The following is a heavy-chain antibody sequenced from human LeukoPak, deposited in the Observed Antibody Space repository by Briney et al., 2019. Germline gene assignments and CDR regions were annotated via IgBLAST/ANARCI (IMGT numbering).Heavy chain of an antibody. D-gene: IGHD4-17*01. Sequence: PSGTLSLTCAVSGGSISSSNWWSWVRQPPGKGLEWIGEIYHSGSTNYNPSLKSRVTISVDTSKNQFSLKLSSVTAADTAVYYCARRNDYGDDDAFDIWGQGTMVTVSS. V-gene: IGHV4-4*02. CDR2: IYHSGST. CDR3: ARRNDYGDDDAFDI. J-gene: IGHJ3*02. CDR1: GGSISSSNW.